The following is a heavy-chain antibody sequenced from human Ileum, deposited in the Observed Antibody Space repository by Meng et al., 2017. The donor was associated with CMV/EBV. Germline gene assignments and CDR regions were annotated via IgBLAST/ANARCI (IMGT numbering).Heavy chain of an antibody. CDR1: DGSIRPYC. V-gene: IGHV4-59*01. J-gene: IGHJ4*01. CDR3: ARWGNAVRGFDY. Sequence: VHLHEAGQQLGGPSGTHSLTCTVSDGSIRPYCWMWIRQSPVMGLEWVGFLCHDGHTHSNPSLKSRRAMSIDTSKSQISLRLMSVTAADTAIYYCARWGNAVRGFDYWGRGVLVTVSS. D-gene: IGHD7-27*01. CDR2: LCHDGHT.